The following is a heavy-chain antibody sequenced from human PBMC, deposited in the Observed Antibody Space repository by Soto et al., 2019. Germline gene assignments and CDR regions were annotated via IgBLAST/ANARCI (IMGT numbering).Heavy chain of an antibody. CDR1: GDSVSSNSAA. J-gene: IGHJ4*02. D-gene: IGHD6-13*01. V-gene: IGHV6-1*01. Sequence: KQSQTLSLTCAISGDSVSSNSAAWNWIRQSPSRGLEWLGRTYYRSKWYNDYAVSVKSRITINPDTSKNQFSLQLNSVTPGDTAVYYCARVPYSSSWTWFDYWGQGTLVTVSS. CDR2: TYYRSKWYN. CDR3: ARVPYSSSWTWFDY.